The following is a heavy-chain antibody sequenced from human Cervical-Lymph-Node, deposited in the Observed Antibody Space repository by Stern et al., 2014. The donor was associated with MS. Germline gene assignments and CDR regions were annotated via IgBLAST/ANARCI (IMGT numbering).Heavy chain of an antibody. J-gene: IGHJ6*02. D-gene: IGHD4-17*01. CDR3: ARGRYGYGDYGSYLYYGMDV. V-gene: IGHV4-61*02. CDR2: IYSGGST. Sequence: QVQLQESGPGLVKPSQTLSLTCTVSGASISSGTYYWAWIRQSAGKGLEWFGRIYSGGSTVYNPSLKSRVTLSVDTSRNQFSLKLTSVTAADTAVYYCARGRYGYGDYGSYLYYGMDVWGQGTTVTVSS. CDR1: GASISSGTYY.